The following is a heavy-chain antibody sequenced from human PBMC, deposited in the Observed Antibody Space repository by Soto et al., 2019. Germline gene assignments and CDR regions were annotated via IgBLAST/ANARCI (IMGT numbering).Heavy chain of an antibody. CDR2: ISGSGGST. CDR1: GFTFSSYA. D-gene: IGHD3-22*01. CDR3: AKERHPITMIVGGMDV. Sequence: GGSLRLSCAASGFTFSSYAMSWVRQAPGKGLEWVSAISGSGGSTYYADSVKGRFTISRDNSKNTLYLQMNSLRAEDTAVYYCAKERHPITMIVGGMDVWGQGTTVTVSS. V-gene: IGHV3-23*01. J-gene: IGHJ6*02.